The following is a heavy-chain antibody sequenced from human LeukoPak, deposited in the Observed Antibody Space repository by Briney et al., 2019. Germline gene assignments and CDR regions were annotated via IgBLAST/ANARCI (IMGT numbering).Heavy chain of an antibody. D-gene: IGHD6-19*01. CDR1: GFTFSSYS. V-gene: IGHV3-21*01. CDR2: ISSSSSYI. J-gene: IGHJ5*02. Sequence: PGGSLRLSCAASGFTFSSYSMNWVRQAPGKGLEWVSSISSSSSYIYYADSVKGRFTISRDNAKNSLYLQMNSLRAEDTAVYYCAREVAVAGRWFDPWGQGTLVTVSS. CDR3: AREVAVAGRWFDP.